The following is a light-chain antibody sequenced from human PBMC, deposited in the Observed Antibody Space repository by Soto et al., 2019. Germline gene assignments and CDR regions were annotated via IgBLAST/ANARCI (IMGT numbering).Light chain of an antibody. CDR2: AAS. J-gene: IGKJ4*01. CDR1: QGVSSW. Sequence: DIQITHSPSSVSASGGDSVTITCRASQGVSSWLAWYQQKPGKAPKLLIYAASSLHSGVPSRFSGSGSGTDFTLTISRLQPEDFATYYCQQANSFPRTFGGGTKVDIK. V-gene: IGKV1-12*01. CDR3: QQANSFPRT.